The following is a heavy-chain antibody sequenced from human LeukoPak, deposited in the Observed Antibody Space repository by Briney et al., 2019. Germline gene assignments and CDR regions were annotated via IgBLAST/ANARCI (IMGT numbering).Heavy chain of an antibody. Sequence: SETLSLTCAVSGSSITSDFFWGWIRQPPGKGLEWIATIYFSGGMYFNPSLKSRVTIALDASKNQFSLKMTSLTAADTAIYYCARNVTAGFFDFWGQGILVTLSS. V-gene: IGHV4-38-2*01. D-gene: IGHD3-10*01. CDR1: GSSITSDFF. J-gene: IGHJ4*02. CDR2: IYFSGGM. CDR3: ARNVTAGFFDF.